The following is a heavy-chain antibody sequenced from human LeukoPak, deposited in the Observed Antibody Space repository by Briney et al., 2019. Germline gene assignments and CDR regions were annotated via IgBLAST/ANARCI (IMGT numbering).Heavy chain of an antibody. V-gene: IGHV4-30-4*07. Sequence: SETLSLTCAVSGGSISSGGYFWSWIRQPPGKGLEWIGYIYYSGSTYYNPSLKSRVTISVDTSKNQFSLKLSSVTAADTAVYYCASGYYYDSSGYYYWGQGPLVSVS. D-gene: IGHD3-22*01. CDR1: GGSISSGGYF. CDR3: ASGYYYDSSGYYY. J-gene: IGHJ4*02. CDR2: IYYSGST.